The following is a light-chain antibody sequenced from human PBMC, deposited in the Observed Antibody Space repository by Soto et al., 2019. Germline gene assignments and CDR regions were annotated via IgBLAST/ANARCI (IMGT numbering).Light chain of an antibody. CDR3: QQYASPPLFT. CDR1: QSVSSSY. Sequence: EIVLTQSPGTLSLSPGERATLSCRASQSVSSSYLAWYQQKPGQAPRLLIYGASSRATGIPDAFSGSGSGTEFTLTISRLGAEDFAVYYCQQYASPPLFTFGPGTKVDIK. V-gene: IGKV3-20*01. CDR2: GAS. J-gene: IGKJ3*01.